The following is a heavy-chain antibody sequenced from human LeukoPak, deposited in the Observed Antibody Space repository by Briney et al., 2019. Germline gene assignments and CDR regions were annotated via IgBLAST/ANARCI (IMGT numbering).Heavy chain of an antibody. Sequence: SETLSLTCTVSDGAIAGYSWSWIRQAPGKGLEWISYIYYSGDTNYNPSLQGRVTVSVDTSKNQFSLKLTSVSAADTAVYYCVRGPYGSGISNWFDPWGQGTQVIVSS. J-gene: IGHJ5*02. CDR3: VRGPYGSGISNWFDP. CDR1: DGAIAGYS. D-gene: IGHD3-10*01. V-gene: IGHV4-59*01. CDR2: IYYSGDT.